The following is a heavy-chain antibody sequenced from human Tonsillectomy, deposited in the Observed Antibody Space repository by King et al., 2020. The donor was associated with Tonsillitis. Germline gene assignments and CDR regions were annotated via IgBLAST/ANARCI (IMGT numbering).Heavy chain of an antibody. D-gene: IGHD5/OR15-5a*01. CDR1: GFTFSDYY. J-gene: IGHJ4*02. CDR2: ISSSSSYT. CDR3: ARDLSTTRSGPFDY. Sequence: VQLVESGGGLVKPGGSLRLSCAASGFTFSDYYMSWIRQAPGKGLEWVSYISSSSSYTNYADSVKGRFTISRDNAKNSLYLQMNSLRAEDTAVYYCARDLSTTRSGPFDYWGKGTLVTVSS. V-gene: IGHV3-11*05.